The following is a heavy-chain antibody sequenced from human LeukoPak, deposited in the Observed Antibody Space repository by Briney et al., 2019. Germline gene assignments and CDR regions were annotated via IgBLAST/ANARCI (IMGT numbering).Heavy chain of an antibody. CDR1: GFTFRSYG. CDR3: AKDIAAAGYNWFDP. J-gene: IGHJ5*02. D-gene: IGHD6-13*01. Sequence: TGGSLRLSCAASGFTFRSYGMHWVRQAPGKGLEWVTFIRYDGSNKNYADSVKGRFTISRDNSKNTLYLQMNSLRAEDTAVYYCAKDIAAAGYNWFDPWGQGTLVTVSS. V-gene: IGHV3-30*02. CDR2: IRYDGSNK.